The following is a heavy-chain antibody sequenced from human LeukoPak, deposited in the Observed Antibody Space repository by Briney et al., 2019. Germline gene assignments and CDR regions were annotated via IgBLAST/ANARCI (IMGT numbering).Heavy chain of an antibody. V-gene: IGHV3-30*02. Sequence: GGSLRLSCAASGFTFSSYGMHWVRQAPGKGLEWVAFIRYDASNKYYVDSVQGRFTISRDNSKNTLDLQMNSLRPEDTAVYYCAKDVSPSGSYPATHYWGQRILVTDAS. J-gene: IGHJ4*01. CDR2: IRYDASNK. D-gene: IGHD1-26*01. CDR3: AKDVSPSGSYPATHY. CDR1: GFTFSSYG.